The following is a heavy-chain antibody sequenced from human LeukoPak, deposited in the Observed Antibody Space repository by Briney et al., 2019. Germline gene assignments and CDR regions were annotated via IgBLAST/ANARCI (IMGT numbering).Heavy chain of an antibody. Sequence: PGGSLRLSCAASGFTFSSYAMSWVRHAPGKGLEWVSGISRSAASTYYADSVKGRFTISSENSKNTLYLQMSSLKAEDTAVYYCAKTDGYSGYDEGYWGQGTLVTVSS. J-gene: IGHJ4*02. CDR3: AKTDGYSGYDEGY. D-gene: IGHD5-12*01. CDR2: ISRSAAST. CDR1: GFTFSSYA. V-gene: IGHV3-23*01.